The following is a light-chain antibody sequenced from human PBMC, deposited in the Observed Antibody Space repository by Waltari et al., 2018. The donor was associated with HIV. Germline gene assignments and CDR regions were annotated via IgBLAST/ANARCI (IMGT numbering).Light chain of an antibody. CDR3: QQYESLPIT. J-gene: IGKJ5*01. Sequence: DIQLPKPQSPLSHSVGKRVTIPCQANQDISKCLNWYQQKPGKAPKLLIYDASNLETGVQSRFSGSGSGTDFTFTISSLQPEDIATYYCQQYESLPITFGQGTRLEIK. CDR1: QDISKC. V-gene: IGKV1-33*01. CDR2: DAS.